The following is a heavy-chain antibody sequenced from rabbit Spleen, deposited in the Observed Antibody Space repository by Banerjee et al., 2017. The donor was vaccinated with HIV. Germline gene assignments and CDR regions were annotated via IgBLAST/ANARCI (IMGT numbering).Heavy chain of an antibody. J-gene: IGHJ6*01. V-gene: IGHV1S40*01. D-gene: IGHD8-1*01. CDR2: IAGSGSGFA. CDR3: SRDTGSSFSTYGMDL. Sequence: QSLEESGGDLVKPGASLTLTCTASGFSFSSSDYMCWVRQAPGKGLEWVSCIAGSGSGFAYSATWAKGRFTCSKTSSTTVTLQMTRLTVADTATYFCSRDTGSSFSTYGMDLWGPGTLVTVS. CDR1: GFSFSSSDY.